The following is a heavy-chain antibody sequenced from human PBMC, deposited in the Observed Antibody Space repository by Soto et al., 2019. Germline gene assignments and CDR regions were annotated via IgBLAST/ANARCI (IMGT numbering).Heavy chain of an antibody. CDR1: GGSISSSSYY. Sequence: QLQLQESGPGLVKPSETLSLTCTVSGGSISSSSYYWGWIRQPPGKGLEWIGSIYYSGSTYYNPSLKSRVPRPVDTSKNQFSLKLSSVTAADTAVYYCARRRRYSYDIREPVDVWGQGTTVTVSS. V-gene: IGHV4-39*01. CDR3: ARRRRYSYDIREPVDV. D-gene: IGHD5-18*01. CDR2: IYYSGST. J-gene: IGHJ6*02.